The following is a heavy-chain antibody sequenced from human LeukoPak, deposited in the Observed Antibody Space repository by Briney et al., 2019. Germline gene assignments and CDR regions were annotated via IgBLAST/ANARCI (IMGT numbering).Heavy chain of an antibody. CDR3: ARGLYYGSGILLFDY. V-gene: IGHV4-59*01. D-gene: IGHD3-10*01. CDR1: GGSISSYY. J-gene: IGHJ4*02. CDR2: IYYSGST. Sequence: SETLSLTCTVSGGSISSYYWSWIRQPPGKGLEWMGYIYYSGSTNYNPSLKSRVTISVDTSKNQFSLKLSSVTAADTAVYYCARGLYYGSGILLFDYWGQGTLVTVSS.